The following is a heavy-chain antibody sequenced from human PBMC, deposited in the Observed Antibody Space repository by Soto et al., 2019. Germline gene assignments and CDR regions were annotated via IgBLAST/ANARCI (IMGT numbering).Heavy chain of an antibody. Sequence: RASVKVSCKASGYTFTSCAMHWVLQAPGQRLEWMGWINAGNGNTKYSQKFQGRVTITRDTSASTAYMELSSLRSEDTAVYYCARESPYYDILTGHYYYYGMDVWGQGTTVTVSS. J-gene: IGHJ6*02. V-gene: IGHV1-3*01. CDR2: INAGNGNT. CDR3: ARESPYYDILTGHYYYYGMDV. D-gene: IGHD3-9*01. CDR1: GYTFTSCA.